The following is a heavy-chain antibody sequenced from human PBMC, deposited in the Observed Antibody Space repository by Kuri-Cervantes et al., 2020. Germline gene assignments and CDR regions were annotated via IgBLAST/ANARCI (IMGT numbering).Heavy chain of an antibody. V-gene: IGHV3-23*01. CDR1: GLTLSSYA. CDR2: ISGSGGST. J-gene: IGHJ6*02. CDR3: AKGCPYGSGSYCCGLDV. Sequence: GGSLRLSCAASGLTLSSYAMSWVRHAPGKGLEWVSGISGSGGSTYYADSVKGRFIITRDNSKNTLYLQMNSLRAEDTVVYYCAKGCPYGSGSYCCGLDVWGQGTTVTVSS. D-gene: IGHD3-10*01.